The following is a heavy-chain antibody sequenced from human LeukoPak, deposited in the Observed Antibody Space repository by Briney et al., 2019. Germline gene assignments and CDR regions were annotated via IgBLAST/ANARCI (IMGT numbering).Heavy chain of an antibody. Sequence: SETLSLTCTVSGGSISSSSYYWGWIRQPPGKGLEWIGSIYYSGSTHYNPSLKSRVTISADTSKNQFSLKLSSVTAADTAGYYCASAPDFGSGIGDYWGQGTLVTVSS. CDR1: GGSISSSSYY. D-gene: IGHD3-10*01. J-gene: IGHJ4*02. CDR3: ASAPDFGSGIGDY. V-gene: IGHV4-39*01. CDR2: IYYSGST.